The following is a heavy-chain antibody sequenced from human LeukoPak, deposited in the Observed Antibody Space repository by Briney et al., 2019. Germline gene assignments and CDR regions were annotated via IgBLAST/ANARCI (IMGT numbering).Heavy chain of an antibody. V-gene: IGHV4-59*01. CDR3: ARKSSSGWYFDY. Sequence: TSETLSLTCTVSGGSITSYFWSWIRQPPGKGLGWIGYIYYRGSTTYNPSLKSRVTISVDTSKNQFSLKLSSVTAADTAVYYCARKSSSGWYFDYWGQGTLVTVSS. CDR1: GGSITSYF. J-gene: IGHJ4*02. D-gene: IGHD6-19*01. CDR2: IYYRGST.